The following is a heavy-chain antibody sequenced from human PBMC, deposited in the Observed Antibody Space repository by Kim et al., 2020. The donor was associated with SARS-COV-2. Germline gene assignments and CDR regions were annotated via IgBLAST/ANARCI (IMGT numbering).Heavy chain of an antibody. CDR1: GFTFSATE. J-gene: IGHJ4*02. Sequence: GGSLRLSCAPSGFTFSATEMNWFRQAPGMGPQWLAYITNDGRTTNYEDSVKGRFTISRDNAKNSLYLHMNSLGVEDTAVYYCARGNPLPDWCPGTLVIVSS. V-gene: IGHV3-48*03. CDR3: ARGNPLPD. CDR2: ITNDGRTT.